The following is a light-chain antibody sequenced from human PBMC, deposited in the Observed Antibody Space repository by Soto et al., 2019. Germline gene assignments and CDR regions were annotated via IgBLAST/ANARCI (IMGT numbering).Light chain of an antibody. CDR2: SDN. Sequence: QSVLTQPPSASGTPGQRVTISCSGSSSNIGSNPVSWYQQLPGTAPKSLIYSDNQRHSGVPDRIAGSRSGTSASLAISGLQSEDEAEDYCAAWDDSLRGRVFGGGTKLTVL. CDR3: AAWDDSLRGRV. CDR1: SSNIGSNP. V-gene: IGLV1-44*01. J-gene: IGLJ2*01.